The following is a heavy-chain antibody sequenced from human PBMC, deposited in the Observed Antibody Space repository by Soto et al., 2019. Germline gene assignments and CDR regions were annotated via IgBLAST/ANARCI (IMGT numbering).Heavy chain of an antibody. CDR1: GFTFSDHY. V-gene: IGHV3-72*01. Sequence: EVQLVESGGGLVQPGGSLRLSCAASGFTFSDHYMDWVRQAPGKGLEWVGRSKNKADSYTTEYAASVKGRFTISRDGSMDSLSLQMNSLKAEATAVYYCTVWGSGNDFGAAWGQGILVTVSS. J-gene: IGHJ4*02. D-gene: IGHD3-10*01. CDR3: TVWGSGNDFGAA. CDR2: SKNKADSYTT.